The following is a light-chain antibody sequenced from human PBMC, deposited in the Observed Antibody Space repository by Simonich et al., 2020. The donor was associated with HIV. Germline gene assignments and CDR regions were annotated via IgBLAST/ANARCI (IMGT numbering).Light chain of an antibody. Sequence: NFMLTQPHSVSESPGKTVTISCTRSSGSIASNYVQWYQQRPGSAPTTVIYDDNQRPSWVPDRFSGSIDSSSNSASLTISGLKTEDEADYYCQSYDSSNHVVFGGGTDLTV. CDR2: DDN. CDR1: SGSIASNY. J-gene: IGLJ2*01. V-gene: IGLV6-57*03. CDR3: QSYDSSNHVV.